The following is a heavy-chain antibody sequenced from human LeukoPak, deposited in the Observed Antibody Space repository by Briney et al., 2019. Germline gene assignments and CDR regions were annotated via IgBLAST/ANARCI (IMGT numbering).Heavy chain of an antibody. D-gene: IGHD3-10*01. CDR3: TTDLGTYYHGSQRLIPIDY. CDR2: IKSKTDGETT. J-gene: IGHJ4*02. V-gene: IGHV3-15*01. CDR1: GFTFTNAW. Sequence: PGGSLRLSSADSGFTFTNAWMSWVRQAPGKGLEWIGRIKSKTDGETTNYAEPVRGRFTISRDDSKSAVYLQMNSLKIEDTAVYYCTTDLGTYYHGSQRLIPIDYWGQGTLVTVSS.